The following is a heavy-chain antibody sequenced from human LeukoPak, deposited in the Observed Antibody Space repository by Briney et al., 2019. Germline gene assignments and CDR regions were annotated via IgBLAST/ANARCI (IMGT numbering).Heavy chain of an antibody. Sequence: GASVKVSCKASGYTFTGYYMHWVRQAPGQGLEWKGWINPNSGGTNYAQKFQGRVTMTRDTSISTAYMELSRLRSDDTAVYYCARGSSWYLMGYMDVWGKGTTVTISS. CDR2: INPNSGGT. D-gene: IGHD6-13*01. V-gene: IGHV1-2*02. CDR1: GYTFTGYY. CDR3: ARGSSWYLMGYMDV. J-gene: IGHJ6*03.